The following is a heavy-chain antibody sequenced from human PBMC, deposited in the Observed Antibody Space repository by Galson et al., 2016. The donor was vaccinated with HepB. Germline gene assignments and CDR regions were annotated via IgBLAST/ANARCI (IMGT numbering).Heavy chain of an antibody. CDR1: GFTFSTYT. J-gene: IGHJ4*02. D-gene: IGHD1-1*01. CDR3: AKDRYWNRDFDY. Sequence: SLRLSCAASGFTFSTYTMSWVRQAPGKGLEWVSGTDGSGGSTYYADSVKGRFTISRDNSKNTTYLQMNSLKAEDTAIYYCAKDRYWNRDFDYWGQGTLVTVSS. CDR2: TDGSGGST. V-gene: IGHV3-23*01.